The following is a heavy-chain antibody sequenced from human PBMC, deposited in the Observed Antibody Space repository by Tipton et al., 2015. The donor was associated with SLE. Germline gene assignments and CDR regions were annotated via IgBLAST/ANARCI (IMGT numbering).Heavy chain of an antibody. CDR2: LDTTGNYA. V-gene: IGHV3-21*03. Sequence: GSLRLSCAASGFTFSSYNMNWVRQAPGKGLEWVSLLDTTGNYAYYAESVRGRFTVSRDNAKNSLYLQMSSLRAEDTGVYYCARGKYYFDYWGQGALVTVSS. J-gene: IGHJ4*02. CDR1: GFTFSSYN. CDR3: ARGKYYFDY.